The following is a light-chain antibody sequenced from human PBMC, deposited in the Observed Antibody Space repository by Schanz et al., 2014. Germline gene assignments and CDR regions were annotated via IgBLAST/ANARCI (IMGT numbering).Light chain of an antibody. J-gene: IGKJ5*01. Sequence: EIVLTQSPGTLSLSPGERATLSCRASQSVRNNLAWYQQKPGQAPRLLMYGTSTRATGIPDRFSGSGSGTDFTLTISRLEPEDFAVYYCHQRSNWRFGQGTRLEIK. CDR2: GTS. V-gene: IGKV3D-20*02. CDR1: QSVRNN. CDR3: HQRSNWR.